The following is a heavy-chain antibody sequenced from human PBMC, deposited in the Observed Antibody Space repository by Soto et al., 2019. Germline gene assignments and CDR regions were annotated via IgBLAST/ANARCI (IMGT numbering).Heavy chain of an antibody. D-gene: IGHD6-13*01. CDR3: AAGSIAAAGLGDY. CDR2: IWYDGSNK. Sequence: QVQLVESGGGVVQPGRSLRLSCAASGFTFSSYGMHWVRQAPGKGLEWVAVIWYDGSNKYYADSVKGRFTISRDNSKNTLHLQMNSLRAEDTAVYYCAAGSIAAAGLGDYWGQGTLVTVSS. CDR1: GFTFSSYG. J-gene: IGHJ4*02. V-gene: IGHV3-33*01.